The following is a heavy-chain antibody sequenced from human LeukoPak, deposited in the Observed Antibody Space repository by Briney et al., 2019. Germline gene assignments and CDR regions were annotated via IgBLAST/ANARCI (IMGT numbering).Heavy chain of an antibody. CDR1: GFTFSSYA. D-gene: IGHD4-17*01. Sequence: GGSLRLSCAASGFTFSSYAMSWVRQAPGKGLEWVSAISGSGGSTYYADSVKGRFTLSRDNARNSLSLEMSSLRAEDTAVYYCVRDFPHDYGDYAYFDYWGQGTLVTVSS. CDR2: ISGSGGST. V-gene: IGHV3-23*01. CDR3: VRDFPHDYGDYAYFDY. J-gene: IGHJ4*02.